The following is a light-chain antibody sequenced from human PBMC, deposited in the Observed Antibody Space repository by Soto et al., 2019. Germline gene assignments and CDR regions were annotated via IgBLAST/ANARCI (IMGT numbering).Light chain of an antibody. CDR1: QTISSSY. Sequence: EIALTQSPHTLSLSPGERASLSCRTSQTISSSYFAWYQLKPGQSPRLLVYAASFRAPGIPDRFSGSGSGADFTLTISRLEPADFAVYYCQQYNNWPYTFGQGTKLEIK. J-gene: IGKJ2*01. CDR2: AAS. CDR3: QQYNNWPYT. V-gene: IGKV3D-20*02.